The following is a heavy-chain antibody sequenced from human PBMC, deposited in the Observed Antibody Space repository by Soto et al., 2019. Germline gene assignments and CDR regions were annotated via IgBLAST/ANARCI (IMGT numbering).Heavy chain of an antibody. Sequence: QVQLVESGGGLVKPGGSLRLTCAASGFTFSDSYMSWIRQAPGKGLEWISYITFSGNTVYYADSLKGRFTISRDNAKNSLYLQMNRLRPQDTVVYHCARVSWREKYGMDVWGQGTKVTVSS. J-gene: IGHJ6*02. CDR1: GFTFSDSY. CDR3: ARVSWREKYGMDV. V-gene: IGHV3-11*01. CDR2: ITFSGNTV.